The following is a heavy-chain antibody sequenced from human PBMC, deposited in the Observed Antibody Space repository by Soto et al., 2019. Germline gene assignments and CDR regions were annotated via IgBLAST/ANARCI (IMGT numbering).Heavy chain of an antibody. J-gene: IGHJ4*02. V-gene: IGHV3-30-3*01. Sequence: GGSLRLSCAASGFTFSSYAMHWVRQAPGKGLEWVAVISYDGSNKYYADSVKGRFTISRDNSKNTLYLQMNSLRAEDTAVYYCAREYYYDSSGYYLYYFDYWGQGTLVTVSS. CDR3: AREYYYDSSGYYLYYFDY. CDR2: ISYDGSNK. CDR1: GFTFSSYA. D-gene: IGHD3-22*01.